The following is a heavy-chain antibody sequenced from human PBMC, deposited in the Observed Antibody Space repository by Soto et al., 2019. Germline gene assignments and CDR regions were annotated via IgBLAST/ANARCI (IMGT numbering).Heavy chain of an antibody. CDR1: GYSFTSFW. CDR3: ARGGGCGGRCYHYGIDV. J-gene: IGHJ6*02. CDR2: VYPGDSGT. V-gene: IGHV5-51*01. D-gene: IGHD2-15*01. Sequence: GESLKISCKGSGYSFTSFWIGWVRQMPGKGLEWMGIVYPGDSGTTYSPSFQGQVTISVDKSISTAYLQWSSLRASDTAIYYCARGGGCGGRCYHYGIDVWGQGTTVTSP.